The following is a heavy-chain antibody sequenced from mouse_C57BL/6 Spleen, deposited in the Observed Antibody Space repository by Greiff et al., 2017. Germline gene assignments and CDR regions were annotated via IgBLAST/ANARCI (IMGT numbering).Heavy chain of an antibody. CDR2: ISSGSSTI. CDR1: GFTFSDYG. D-gene: IGHD2-4*01. J-gene: IGHJ2*01. CDR3: ARWDYDGDFDY. Sequence: EVKVVESGGGLVKPGGSLKLSCAASGFTFSDYGMHWVRQAPEKGLEWVAYISSGSSTIYYADTVTGRFTISRDNAKTTLFLQMTSLRSEDTAMYYCARWDYDGDFDYWGQGTTLTVSS. V-gene: IGHV5-17*01.